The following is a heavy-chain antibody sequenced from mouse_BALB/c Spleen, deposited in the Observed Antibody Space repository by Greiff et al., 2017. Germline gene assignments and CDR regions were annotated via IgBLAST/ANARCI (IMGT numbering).Heavy chain of an antibody. CDR3: AREGYGSSLFAY. CDR1: GFTFSSYA. Sequence: EVKLVESGGGLVKPGGSLKLSCAASGFTFSSYAMSWVRQTPEKRLEWVASISSGGSTYYPDSVKGRFTISRDNARNILYLQMSSLRSEDTAMYYCAREGYGSSLFAYWGQGTLVTVSA. J-gene: IGHJ3*01. CDR2: ISSGGST. D-gene: IGHD1-1*01. V-gene: IGHV5-6-5*01.